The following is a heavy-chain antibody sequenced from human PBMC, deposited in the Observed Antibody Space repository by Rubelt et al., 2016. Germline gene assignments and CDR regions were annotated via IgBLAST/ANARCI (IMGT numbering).Heavy chain of an antibody. Sequence: QLQLQESGPGLVKPSETLSLTCTVSGGSISSSSYYWGWIRQPPGKGLEWIGSIYHSGSTYYNPSLKSRVTISVDKSKNQVSLKLSSVTAADTAVYYCARQSAARFHWGQGTLVTVSS. CDR3: ARQSAARFH. D-gene: IGHD6-6*01. J-gene: IGHJ4*02. CDR1: GGSISSSSYY. V-gene: IGHV4-39*01. CDR2: IYHSGST.